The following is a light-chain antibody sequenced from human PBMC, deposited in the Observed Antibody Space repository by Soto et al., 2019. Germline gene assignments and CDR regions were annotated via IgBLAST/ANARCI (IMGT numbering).Light chain of an antibody. Sequence: EIVMTQSPATLSVSPGERVTLSCRASQSGSSNLAWYQQKPGQTPRLLIYDASTGATGIPARFSGSGSGTEFTLTISSLQSEDFAVYYCQQYNNWPRTFGQGTKVEIK. V-gene: IGKV3-15*01. J-gene: IGKJ1*01. CDR3: QQYNNWPRT. CDR2: DAS. CDR1: QSGSSN.